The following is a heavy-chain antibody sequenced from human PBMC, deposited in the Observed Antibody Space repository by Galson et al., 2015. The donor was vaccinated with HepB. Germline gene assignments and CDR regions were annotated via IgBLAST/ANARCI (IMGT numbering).Heavy chain of an antibody. V-gene: IGHV3-23*01. D-gene: IGHD6-19*01. J-gene: IGHJ4*02. CDR2: ISGSGGST. Sequence: SLRLSCAASGFTFSSYAMSWVRQAPGKGLEWVSAISGSGGSTYYADSVKGRFTISRDNSKNTLYLQMNSLRAEDTAVYYCAKDKSEWGSGWYFDYWGQGTLVTVSS. CDR3: AKDKSEWGSGWYFDY. CDR1: GFTFSSYA.